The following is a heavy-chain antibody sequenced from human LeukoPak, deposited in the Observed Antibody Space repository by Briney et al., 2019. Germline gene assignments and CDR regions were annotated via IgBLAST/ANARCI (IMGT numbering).Heavy chain of an antibody. Sequence: ASVKVSRKASGGTFSSYAISWVRQAPGQGLEWMGRIIPILGIANYAQKFQGRVTITADKSTSTAYMELSSLRSEDTAVYYCARELIPGYSSGWLNLRAFDIWGQGTMVTVSS. CDR1: GGTFSSYA. J-gene: IGHJ3*02. CDR3: ARELIPGYSSGWLNLRAFDI. D-gene: IGHD6-19*01. V-gene: IGHV1-69*04. CDR2: IIPILGIA.